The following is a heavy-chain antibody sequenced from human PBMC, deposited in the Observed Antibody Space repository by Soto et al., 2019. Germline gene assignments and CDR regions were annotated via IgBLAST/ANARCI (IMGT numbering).Heavy chain of an antibody. Sequence: PGESLRLPCAASGVTLRSYGMNWFRQAPGKGLEWVSYISSSSSTIYYADSVKGRFTISRDNAKNSLYLQMNSLRDEDTAVYYCARLLYDFWSGYFDYWGQGS. V-gene: IGHV3-48*02. J-gene: IGHJ4*02. CDR2: ISSSSSTI. CDR1: GVTLRSYG. D-gene: IGHD3-3*01. CDR3: ARLLYDFWSGYFDY.